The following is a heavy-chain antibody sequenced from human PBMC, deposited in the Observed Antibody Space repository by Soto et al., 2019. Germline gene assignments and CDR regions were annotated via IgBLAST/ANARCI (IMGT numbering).Heavy chain of an antibody. CDR3: AREMITIFGVVTHWFDP. V-gene: IGHV3-20*01. CDR2: INWNGGST. Sequence: GGSLRLSCAVSGFTFDDYGMSWVRQAPGKGLEWVSGINWNGGSTGYADSVKGRFTISRDNAKNSLYLQMNSLRAEDTALYHCAREMITIFGVVTHWFDPWGQGTLVTVSS. D-gene: IGHD3-3*01. CDR1: GFTFDDYG. J-gene: IGHJ5*02.